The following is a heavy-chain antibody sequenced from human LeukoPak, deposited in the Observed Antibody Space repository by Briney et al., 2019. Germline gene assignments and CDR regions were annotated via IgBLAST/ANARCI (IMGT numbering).Heavy chain of an antibody. CDR2: INPSGGST. CDR3: ARESPPYDFWSGYYTGHNWSDP. Sequence: GASVKVSCKASGYTFTSYYMHWVRQAPGQGLEWMGIINPSGGSTSYAQKFQGRVTMTRDMSTSTVYMELSSLRSEDTAVYYCARESPPYDFWSGYYTGHNWSDPWGQGTLVTVSS. V-gene: IGHV1-46*01. J-gene: IGHJ5*02. D-gene: IGHD3-3*01. CDR1: GYTFTSYY.